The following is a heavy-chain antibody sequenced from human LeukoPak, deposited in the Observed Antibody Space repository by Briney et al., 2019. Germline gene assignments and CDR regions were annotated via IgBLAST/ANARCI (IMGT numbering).Heavy chain of an antibody. CDR1: GVSVTNADYY. CDR3: ARDQGGGSHRQAFDA. J-gene: IGHJ3*01. CDR2: LYHTGSS. D-gene: IGHD6-25*01. V-gene: IGHV4-61*08. Sequence: SETLSLTCAVSGVSVTNADYYWSWIRQPPGKRLEWIVYLYHTGSSNFNPSLKSRVIISLDTSKNQFSLNLTSVTAADTAVYYCARDQGGGSHRQAFDAWGQGTMVTVSS.